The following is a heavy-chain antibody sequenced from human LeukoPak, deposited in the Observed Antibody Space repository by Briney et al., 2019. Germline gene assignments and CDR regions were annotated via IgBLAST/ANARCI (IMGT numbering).Heavy chain of an antibody. CDR3: AIGGFCSGGNCYNWAFDI. D-gene: IGHD2-15*01. V-gene: IGHV3-53*01. CDR1: GFTVSRNY. CDR2: IYSDSST. J-gene: IGHJ3*02. Sequence: PGGSLRLSCAASGFTVSRNYMSWVRQGPGKGLEWISVIYSDSSTYYSDSVKGRFTISRDNSKNTLYLQMNSLRVEDTAVYYCAIGGFCSGGNCYNWAFDIWGQGTMVTVSS.